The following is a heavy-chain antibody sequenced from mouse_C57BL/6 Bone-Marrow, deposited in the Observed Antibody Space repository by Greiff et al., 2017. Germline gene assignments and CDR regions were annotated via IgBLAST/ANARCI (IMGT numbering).Heavy chain of an antibody. J-gene: IGHJ4*01. CDR1: GFNIKDDY. D-gene: IGHD1-1*01. V-gene: IGHV14-4*01. CDR2: IDPENGDT. CDR3: SAVLLGC. Sequence: EVQLQQSGAELVRPGASVKLSCTASGFNIKDDYMHWVKQRPEQGLEWIGWIDPENGDTEYAPKFQGKATITTDTSSNTAYLQLSSLTSEDTAVYYYSAVLLGCGGQGTSVTVSA.